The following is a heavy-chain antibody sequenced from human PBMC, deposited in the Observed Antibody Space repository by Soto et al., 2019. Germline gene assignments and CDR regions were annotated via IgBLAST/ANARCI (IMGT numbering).Heavy chain of an antibody. Sequence: SETLSLTCTVSGGSISSYYWSWIRQPPGKGLEWIGEINHSGSTNYNPSLKSRVTISVDTSKNQFSLKLSSVTAADTAVYYCARTTGSTTWFQHWGQGTLVTVSS. CDR3: ARTTGSTTWFQH. J-gene: IGHJ1*01. D-gene: IGHD4-17*01. CDR2: INHSGST. V-gene: IGHV4-34*01. CDR1: GGSISSYY.